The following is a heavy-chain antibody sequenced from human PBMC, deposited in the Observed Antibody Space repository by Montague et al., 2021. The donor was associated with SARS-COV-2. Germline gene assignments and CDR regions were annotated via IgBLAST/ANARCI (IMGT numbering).Heavy chain of an antibody. CDR3: ARHITGSGNAFDI. CDR2: IYYTGST. J-gene: IGHJ3*02. V-gene: IGHV4-39*01. Sequence: SETLSLTYTVSGGSVSSSSYYWGWIRQPPGKGLEWIGSIYYTGSTYYNPSLKGRATISVDTSRNQFSLKLSSVTAADTAVYYCARHITGSGNAFDIWGQGTMVTVSS. CDR1: GGSVSSSSYY. D-gene: IGHD3-10*01.